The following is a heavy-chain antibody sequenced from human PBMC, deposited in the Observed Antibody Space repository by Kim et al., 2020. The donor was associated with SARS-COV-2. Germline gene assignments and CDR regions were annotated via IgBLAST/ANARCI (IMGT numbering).Heavy chain of an antibody. J-gene: IGHJ4*02. CDR2: T. CDR3: ARQRYSSSFDY. D-gene: IGHD6-13*01. V-gene: IGHV4-59*08. Sequence: TNYNPSLKSRVTISVDTSKNQFSLKLSSVTAADTAVYYCARQRYSSSFDYWGQGTLVTVSS.